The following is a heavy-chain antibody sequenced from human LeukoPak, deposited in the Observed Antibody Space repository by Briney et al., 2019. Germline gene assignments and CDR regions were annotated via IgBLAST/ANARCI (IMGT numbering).Heavy chain of an antibody. J-gene: IGHJ3*02. D-gene: IGHD5-18*01. Sequence: SETLSLTCTVSGGSISSSSYYWGWIRQPPGKGLEWIGSIYYSGSTYYNPSLKSRVTISVDTSKNQFSLKLSSVTAADTAVCYCARGKSKYSYGLDAFDIWGQGTMVTVSS. V-gene: IGHV4-39*07. CDR2: IYYSGST. CDR3: ARGKSKYSYGLDAFDI. CDR1: GGSISSSSYY.